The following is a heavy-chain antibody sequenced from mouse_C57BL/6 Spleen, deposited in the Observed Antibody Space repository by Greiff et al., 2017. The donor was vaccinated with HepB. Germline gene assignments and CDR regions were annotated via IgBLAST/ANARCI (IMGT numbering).Heavy chain of an antibody. CDR2: ISSGSSTI. V-gene: IGHV5-17*01. CDR3: ARKPDDYAMDY. J-gene: IGHJ4*01. CDR1: GFTFSDYG. Sequence: EVNVVESGGGLVKPGGSLKLSCAASGFTFSDYGMHWVRQAPEKGLEWVAYISSGSSTIYYADTVKGRFTISRDNAKNSLFLQMTSLRSEDAAMYSCARKPDDYAMDYWGQGTSVTVSS.